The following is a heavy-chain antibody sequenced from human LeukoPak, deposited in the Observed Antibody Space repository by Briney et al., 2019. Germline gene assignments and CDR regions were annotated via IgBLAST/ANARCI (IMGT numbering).Heavy chain of an antibody. CDR2: INAGNGNT. CDR1: GYTFTTYT. V-gene: IGHV1-3*03. Sequence: ASVKVSCKASGYTFTTYTIHWVRQAPGQRLEWMGWINAGNGNTKYSQEFQDRVTITRDTSASTAYMELSSLRSEDMAVYYCARASSSLNMDVWGKGTTVTISS. J-gene: IGHJ6*03. CDR3: ARASSSLNMDV. D-gene: IGHD2-2*01.